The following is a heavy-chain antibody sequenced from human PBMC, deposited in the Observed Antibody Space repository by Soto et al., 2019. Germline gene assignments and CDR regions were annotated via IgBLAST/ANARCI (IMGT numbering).Heavy chain of an antibody. J-gene: IGHJ6*03. CDR3: ASRGCGGDCYYYYMDV. Sequence: SETLSLTSTVAGGSISSYCWSWIRQPAGKGMEWIGYIYESGSTNYNPSLKSRVTISVDTSKNQFSLKLSSVTAADTAVYYCASRGCGGDCYYYYMDVWGKGTTVTVSS. CDR2: IYESGST. D-gene: IGHD2-21*01. V-gene: IGHV4-59*01. CDR1: GGSISSYC.